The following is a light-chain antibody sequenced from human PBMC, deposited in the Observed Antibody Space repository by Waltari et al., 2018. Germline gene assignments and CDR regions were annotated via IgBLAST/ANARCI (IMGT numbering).Light chain of an antibody. CDR3: SSYAGSGSPRV. J-gene: IGLJ3*02. V-gene: IGLV2-23*01. CDR2: EGS. Sequence: QSALIQPASVSVSPGQSITMSCTETNSDVGSYNLVSWYQQHPGKAPKFLIYEGSRRPSGVSYRFSGSKSCNTASLTISGLQADDEADYYGSSYAGSGSPRVFGGGTKLTVL. CDR1: NSDVGSYNL.